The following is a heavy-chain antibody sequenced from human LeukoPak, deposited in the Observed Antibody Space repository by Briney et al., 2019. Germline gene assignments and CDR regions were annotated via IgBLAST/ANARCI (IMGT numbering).Heavy chain of an antibody. D-gene: IGHD2-2*01. J-gene: IGHJ4*02. CDR1: GYTFXXYD. CDR3: ARATRYCSSTSCLYYFDY. CDR2: MNPNSGNT. Sequence: SXXAXGYTFXXYDINXVRQATGQGLEWMGWMNPNSGNTGYAQKFQGRVTMTRNTSISTAYMELSSLRSEDTAVYYCARATRYCSSTSCLYYFDYWGQGTLVTVSS. V-gene: IGHV1-8*01.